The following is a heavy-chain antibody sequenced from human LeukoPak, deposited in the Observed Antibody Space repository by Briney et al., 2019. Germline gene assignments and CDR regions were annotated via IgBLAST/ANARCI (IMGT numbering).Heavy chain of an antibody. J-gene: IGHJ6*02. Sequence: GGSLRLSCAASGFSFSGYSMNWVRQAPGKGLEWVSSISTSSSFIYYADSLKGRFTISRDNAKNSLYLQMNSLRAEDTAVYYCARVSWSNYFMDVWGQGTTVTVSS. D-gene: IGHD3-10*01. V-gene: IGHV3-21*01. CDR3: ARVSWSNYFMDV. CDR1: GFSFSGYS. CDR2: ISTSSSFI.